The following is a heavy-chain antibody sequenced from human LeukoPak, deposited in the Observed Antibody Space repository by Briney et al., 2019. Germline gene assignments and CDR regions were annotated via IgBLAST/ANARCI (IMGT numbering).Heavy chain of an antibody. D-gene: IGHD3-10*01. CDR3: AGNYGSGSYHYYYYGMDV. V-gene: IGHV3-30-3*01. Sequence: GRSLRLSCTASGFTFSSYAMHWVRQATGKGLEWVAVILCDGSNKYYADSVKGRFTLYRDISKNTLYLQMNSLRAEDTAVYYCAGNYGSGSYHYYYYGMDVWGQGTTVTVSS. J-gene: IGHJ6*02. CDR2: ILCDGSNK. CDR1: GFTFSSYA.